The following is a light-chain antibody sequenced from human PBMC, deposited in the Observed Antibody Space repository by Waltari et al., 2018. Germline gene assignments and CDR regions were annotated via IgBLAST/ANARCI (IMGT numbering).Light chain of an antibody. CDR1: KLGNNN. Sequence: SHELTQPPSVSVSPGQTASTSCSGDKLGNNNASWYQQKPGQSPILVIYLDYNRPSGIPERFSGTNSGNTATLTISGTQAMDEADYYCQAWDSTTVAFGGGTRLTVL. CDR3: QAWDSTTVA. V-gene: IGLV3-1*01. J-gene: IGLJ2*01. CDR2: LDY.